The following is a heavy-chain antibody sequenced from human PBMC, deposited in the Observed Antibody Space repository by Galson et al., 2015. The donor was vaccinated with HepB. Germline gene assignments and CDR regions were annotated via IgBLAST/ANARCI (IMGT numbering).Heavy chain of an antibody. Sequence: SLRLSCAASGFTVTSNYLSWVRQAPGEGLEWVSIIHSGGSTYYADSVKGRFSISRDSSKNTVFLQMNSLRGEDTVVYYCARSQGSGWNVYYFDYWGQGTLVTVSS. CDR3: ARSQGSGWNVYYFDY. CDR1: GFTVTSNY. D-gene: IGHD6-19*01. V-gene: IGHV3-66*01. J-gene: IGHJ4*02. CDR2: IHSGGST.